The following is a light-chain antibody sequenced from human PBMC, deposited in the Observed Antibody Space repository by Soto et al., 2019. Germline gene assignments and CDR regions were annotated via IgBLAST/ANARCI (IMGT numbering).Light chain of an antibody. V-gene: IGLV1-44*01. Sequence: QSVLTQPPSSSGTPGQRVTISCSGSTSNIGSSTLNWYQQLPGTAPKLLIYSNNQRPSGVPDRFSGSKSGTSASLAISGLQSEDEADYYCAAWDDSLSGYVFGTGTKVTVL. J-gene: IGLJ1*01. CDR3: AAWDDSLSGYV. CDR1: TSNIGSST. CDR2: SNN.